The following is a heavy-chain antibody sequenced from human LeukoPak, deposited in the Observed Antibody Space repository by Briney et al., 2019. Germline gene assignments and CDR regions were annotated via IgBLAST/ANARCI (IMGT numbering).Heavy chain of an antibody. V-gene: IGHV3-21*01. CDR3: ARVLGEADY. CDR1: GITLSNYG. D-gene: IGHD2-21*01. Sequence: PGGSLRLSCVVSGITLSNYGMNWVRQAPGKGLEWVSSISSSSSYIYYADSVKGRFTISRDNAKNSLYLQMNSLRAEDTAVYYCARVLGEADYWGQGTLVTVSS. J-gene: IGHJ4*02. CDR2: ISSSSSYI.